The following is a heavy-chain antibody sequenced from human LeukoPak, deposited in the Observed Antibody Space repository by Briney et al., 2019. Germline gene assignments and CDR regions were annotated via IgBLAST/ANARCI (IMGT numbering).Heavy chain of an antibody. CDR2: ISAYNGNT. Sequence: GGSLRLSCAASEFTFTSYGISWVRQAPGQGLEWMGWISAYNGNTNYAQKLQGRVTMTTDTSTSTAYMELRSLRPDDTAVYYCARALSRTFGVGRYWGQGTLVTVSS. D-gene: IGHD3-3*01. J-gene: IGHJ4*02. CDR3: ARALSRTFGVGRY. CDR1: EFTFTSYG. V-gene: IGHV1-18*01.